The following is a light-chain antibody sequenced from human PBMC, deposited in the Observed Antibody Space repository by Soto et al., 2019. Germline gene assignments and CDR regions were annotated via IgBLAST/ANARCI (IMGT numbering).Light chain of an antibody. CDR1: SSDVGAYNY. CDR2: EVS. V-gene: IGLV2-8*01. Sequence: QTALTQPPSASGSPGQSVTISCTGTSSDVGAYNYVSWYQQHPGKAPKLMIYEVSKRPSGVPDRFSGSKSANTASLTVSGLQAEDEADYYCCSYAGNNNLVFGGGTKLTVL. J-gene: IGLJ2*01. CDR3: CSYAGNNNLV.